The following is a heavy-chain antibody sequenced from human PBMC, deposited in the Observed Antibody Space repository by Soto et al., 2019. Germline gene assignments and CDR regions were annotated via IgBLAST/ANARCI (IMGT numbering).Heavy chain of an antibody. CDR3: ARADGGYAY. J-gene: IGHJ4*02. Sequence: ASVKVSCKGSGYTFTSYYMHWVRQAPGQRLEWMGMINASNGNTKYSQKFQGRVTITRDTSASTAYMELSSLRSEDTAVYYCARADGGYAYWGQGTLVTVSS. CDR1: GYTFTSYY. CDR2: INASNGNT. V-gene: IGHV1-3*01. D-gene: IGHD5-12*01.